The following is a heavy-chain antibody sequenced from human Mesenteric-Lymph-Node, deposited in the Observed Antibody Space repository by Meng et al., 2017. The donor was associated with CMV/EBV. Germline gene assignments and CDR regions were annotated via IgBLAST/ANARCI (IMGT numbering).Heavy chain of an antibody. J-gene: IGHJ6*02. CDR3: ARLNSYGTYYYYGMDV. Sequence: GESLKISCAASGFTFSSYSMNWVRQAPGKGLEWVSSISSSSSYIYYADSVKGRLTISRDNAKNSLYLQMNSLRAEDTAVYYCARLNSYGTYYYYGMDVWGQGTTVTVSS. D-gene: IGHD5-18*01. CDR1: GFTFSSYS. CDR2: ISSSSSYI. V-gene: IGHV3-21*01.